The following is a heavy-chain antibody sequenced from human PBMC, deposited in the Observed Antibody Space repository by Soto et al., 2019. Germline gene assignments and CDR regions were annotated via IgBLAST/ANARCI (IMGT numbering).Heavy chain of an antibody. Sequence: QVQLMQSGAEVKKPGASVKVSCKASGYTFTNYGITWVRQAPGQGLEWMGWISAYNGNTHYTQRLQGRVTMTTDTSTSQAYMELRGLRSDDTAVYYYARVRQLVGYFYYYMDVWGKGTTVTVSS. D-gene: IGHD6-6*01. CDR3: ARVRQLVGYFYYYMDV. CDR2: ISAYNGNT. CDR1: GYTFTNYG. V-gene: IGHV1-18*01. J-gene: IGHJ6*03.